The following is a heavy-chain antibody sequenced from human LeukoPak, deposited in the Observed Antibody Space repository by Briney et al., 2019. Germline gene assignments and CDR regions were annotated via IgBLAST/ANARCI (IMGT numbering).Heavy chain of an antibody. CDR1: GFTFINFA. Sequence: PGGSRRLSCAAAGFTFINFAMSWVRQAAGKGLDWVSAISGRGGGTLYADSVEGRFSISRDNSKNTLYLQMNSLRAEDPGVYYCAKCDGSSVWCHFDYWGQGTLVTVSS. D-gene: IGHD6-19*01. V-gene: IGHV3-23*01. CDR3: AKCDGSSVWCHFDY. J-gene: IGHJ4*02. CDR2: ISGRGGGT.